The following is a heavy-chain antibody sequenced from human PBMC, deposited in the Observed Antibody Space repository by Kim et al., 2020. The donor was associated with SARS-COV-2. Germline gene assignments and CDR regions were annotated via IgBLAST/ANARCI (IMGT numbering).Heavy chain of an antibody. V-gene: IGHV1-8*01. J-gene: IGHJ5*02. CDR2: MNPNSGNT. Sequence: ASVKVSCKASGYTFTNYDIIWVRQATGQGLQWMGWMNPNSGNTGYAQKFQGRVTMTRNTSISTAYMELTSLRSEDTAVYYCARGDRVLLWFGEGKYNWFDPWGQGTLVTVSS. D-gene: IGHD3-10*01. CDR1: GYTFTNYD. CDR3: ARGDRVLLWFGEGKYNWFDP.